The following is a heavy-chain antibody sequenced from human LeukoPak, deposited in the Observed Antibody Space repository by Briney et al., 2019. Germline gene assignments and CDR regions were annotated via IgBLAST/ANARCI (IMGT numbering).Heavy chain of an antibody. CDR1: GFTFSSYG. CDR3: ARVNGYNYYYYGMDV. CDR2: IWYDGSNK. D-gene: IGHD5-18*01. Sequence: PGGSLRLSCAASGFTFSSYGMHWVRQAPGKGLEWVAVIWYDGSNKYYADSVKGRFTISRDNSKNTLYLQMNSLRAEDTAVYYCARVNGYNYYYYGMDVWGQGTTVTVSS. J-gene: IGHJ6*02. V-gene: IGHV3-33*01.